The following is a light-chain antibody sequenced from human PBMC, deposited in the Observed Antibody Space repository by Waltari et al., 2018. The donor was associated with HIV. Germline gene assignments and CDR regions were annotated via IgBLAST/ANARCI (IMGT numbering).Light chain of an antibody. CDR3: QSYDSSLSVV. J-gene: IGLJ2*01. Sequence: QSVLTQPPSVSGAPGQRVTISCTGSSSNIGAGYDVHWYQQLPGTAPKLLIFGTSKRPSGVPDRFSGSKSGTSASLAITGLQAEDEADYCCQSYDSSLSVVFGGGTKLTVL. CDR1: SSNIGAGYD. CDR2: GTS. V-gene: IGLV1-40*01.